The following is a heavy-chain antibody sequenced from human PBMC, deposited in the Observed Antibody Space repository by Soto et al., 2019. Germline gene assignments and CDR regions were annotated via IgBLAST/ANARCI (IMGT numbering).Heavy chain of an antibody. CDR3: ARGGRRVLDY. Sequence: QLVQSGAEVKRPGASVKVSCKGSGNTVTSYGITWVRQAPGQGLEWMGWISPYNGDTNSARERQGRFTLTSDTATTVYMELTDLRPDDTAVYYCARGGRRVLDYWGQGTLVTVSS. CDR1: GNTVTSYG. D-gene: IGHD3-10*01. CDR2: ISPYNGDT. V-gene: IGHV1-18*01. J-gene: IGHJ4*02.